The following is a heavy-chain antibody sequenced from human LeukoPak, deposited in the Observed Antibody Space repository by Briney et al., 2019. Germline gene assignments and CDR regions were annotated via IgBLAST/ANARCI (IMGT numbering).Heavy chain of an antibody. V-gene: IGHV1-58*01. CDR1: GFTFTSSA. Sequence: SVKVSCKASGFTFTSSAVQWVRQARGQRLEWIGWIVVGSGNTNYAQKFQERVTITRDMSTSTAYMELSSLRSEDTAVYYCAALYDFWSGYSGPIDYWGQGTLVTVSS. D-gene: IGHD3-3*01. CDR3: AALYDFWSGYSGPIDY. J-gene: IGHJ4*02. CDR2: IVVGSGNT.